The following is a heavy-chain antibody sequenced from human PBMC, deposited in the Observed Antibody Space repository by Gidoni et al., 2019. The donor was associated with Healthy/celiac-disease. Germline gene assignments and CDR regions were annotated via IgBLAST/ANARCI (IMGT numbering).Heavy chain of an antibody. V-gene: IGHV3-30*02. J-gene: IGHJ3*02. CDR1: GSTFSSYG. D-gene: IGHD5-12*01. CDR2: IRYDGSNK. CDR3: AKSAWIGGAFDI. Sequence: QVQLVESGGGVVQPGGSLRLSCAASGSTFSSYGMHWVRQAPGKGLDWVAFIRYDGSNKYYADSVKGRFTISRVNSKNTLYLQMNSLRAEDTAVYYCAKSAWIGGAFDIWGQGTMVTVSS.